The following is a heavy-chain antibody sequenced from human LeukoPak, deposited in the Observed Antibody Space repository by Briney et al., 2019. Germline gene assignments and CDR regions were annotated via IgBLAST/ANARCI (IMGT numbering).Heavy chain of an antibody. CDR3: AGRRGYSYGWATYYFDY. V-gene: IGHV4-34*01. CDR1: GGSSSGYY. D-gene: IGHD5-18*01. CDR2: INHSGST. Sequence: SETLSLTCAVYGGSSSGYYWSWIRQPPGKGLEWIGEINHSGSTNYNPSLKSRVTISVDTSKTQFSLRLSAVTAADTAVYYGAGRRGYSYGWATYYFDYWGQGSLVTVSS. J-gene: IGHJ4*02.